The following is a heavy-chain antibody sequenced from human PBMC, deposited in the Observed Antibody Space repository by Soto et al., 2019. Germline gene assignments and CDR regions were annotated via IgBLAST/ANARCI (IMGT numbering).Heavy chain of an antibody. Sequence: GGSLRLSCAASGFTFSSYWMSWVRQAPGKGLEWVANIKQDGGEKYYVDSVKGRFTISRDNAKNSLYVQMNSLRAEDTGMNLCARVRSLASWGQGPLVTVSS. CDR2: IKQDGGEK. CDR1: GFTFSSYW. CDR3: ARVRSLAS. V-gene: IGHV3-7*01. J-gene: IGHJ4*02.